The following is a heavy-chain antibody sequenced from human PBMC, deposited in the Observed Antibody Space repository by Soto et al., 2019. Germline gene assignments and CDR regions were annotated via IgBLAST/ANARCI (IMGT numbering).Heavy chain of an antibody. D-gene: IGHD3-10*01. V-gene: IGHV3-48*01. CDR1: GFTFSSYS. CDR3: ARENVLVDDVGVPHQGGGY. Sequence: EVQLVESGGGLVQPGGSLRLSCAASGFTFSSYSMNWVRQAPGKGLEWVSYISSSCSTIYYADSVKGRFTISRDNAKNSLYLQMNRLRAEDTAVYYCARENVLVDDVGVPHQGGGYWGQGTLVTVSS. CDR2: ISSSCSTI. J-gene: IGHJ4*02.